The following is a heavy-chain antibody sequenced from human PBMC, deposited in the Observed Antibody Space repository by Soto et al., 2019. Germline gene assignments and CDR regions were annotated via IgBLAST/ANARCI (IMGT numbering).Heavy chain of an antibody. Sequence: SETLSLTCTVSGGSISSGGYYWSWIRQHPGKGLEWIGYIYYSGSTYYNPSLKSRVTISVDTSKNQFSLKLSSVTAADTAVYYCAREYSGYDYGGYFDYWGQGTLVTVSS. V-gene: IGHV4-31*03. CDR3: AREYSGYDYGGYFDY. CDR1: GGSISSGGYY. J-gene: IGHJ4*02. CDR2: IYYSGST. D-gene: IGHD5-12*01.